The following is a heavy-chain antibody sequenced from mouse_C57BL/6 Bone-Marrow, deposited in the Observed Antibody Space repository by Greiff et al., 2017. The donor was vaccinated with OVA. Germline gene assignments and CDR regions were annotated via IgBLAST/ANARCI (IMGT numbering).Heavy chain of an antibody. CDR1: GYSFTGYY. V-gene: IGHV1-42*01. J-gene: IGHJ4*01. Sequence: EVQLQQSGPELVKPGASVKISCKASGYSFTGYYMNWVKQSPEKSLVWIGEINPSTGGTTYNQKFKAKATLTVDKSSSTAYMQLKSLTSEDSAVYYCARRTTARYAMDYWGQGTSVTVSS. CDR2: INPSTGGT. CDR3: ARRTTARYAMDY. D-gene: IGHD1-2*01.